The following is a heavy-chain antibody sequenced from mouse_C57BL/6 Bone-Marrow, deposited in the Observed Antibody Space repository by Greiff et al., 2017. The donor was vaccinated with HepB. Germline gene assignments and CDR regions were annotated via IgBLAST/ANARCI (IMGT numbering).Heavy chain of an antibody. V-gene: IGHV1-54*01. Sequence: VQLQQSGAELVRPGTSVKVSCKASGYAFTNYLIEWVKQRPGQGLEWIGVINPGSGGTNYNEKFKGKATLTADKSSSTAYMQLSSLTSEDSAVYFCANEYYYGFAYWGQGTLVTVSA. CDR3: ANEYYYGFAY. D-gene: IGHD1-1*01. CDR2: INPGSGGT. CDR1: GYAFTNYL. J-gene: IGHJ3*01.